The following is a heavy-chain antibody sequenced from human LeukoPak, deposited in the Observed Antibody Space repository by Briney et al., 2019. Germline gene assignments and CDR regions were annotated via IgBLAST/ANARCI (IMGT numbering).Heavy chain of an antibody. V-gene: IGHV1-8*01. CDR2: MNPNSGNT. CDR3: ARGGGYSYGFSEDYYYYMDV. CDR1: GYTFTSYD. D-gene: IGHD5-18*01. J-gene: IGHJ6*03. Sequence: GASVKVSCKASGYTFTSYDINWVRQATGQGLEWMGWMNPNSGNTGYAQKFQGRVTMTRNTSISTAYMELSSLRSEDTAVYYCARGGGYSYGFSEDYYYYMDVWGKGTTVTISS.